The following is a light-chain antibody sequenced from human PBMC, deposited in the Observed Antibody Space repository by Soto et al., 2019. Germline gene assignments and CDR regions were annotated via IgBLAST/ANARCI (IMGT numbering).Light chain of an antibody. V-gene: IGLV2-14*01. CDR2: DVS. CDR3: SSYTSSRTLYV. CDR1: SSDVGGYNY. Sequence: QSVLTQPASVSGSPGQAITISCTGTSSDVGGYNYVSWYQQHPGKAPKLMIYDVSNRPSGVSNPFSGSKSGITASLTISGPQAEYEADYYCSSYTSSRTLYVFGSGTKLTVL. J-gene: IGLJ1*01.